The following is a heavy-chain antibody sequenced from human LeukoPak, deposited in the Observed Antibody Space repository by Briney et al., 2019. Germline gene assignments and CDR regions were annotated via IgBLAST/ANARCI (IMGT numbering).Heavy chain of an antibody. V-gene: IGHV1-69*05. Sequence: SVSVSFMASAGTFTIYAISWVRHALGQGLEWMGGINPIFGKANYAQKIQGRVTITTDKSTSTAYMELSRVRSENTDEYCCGKEKHLLLDYWGQGTPVTVSS. CDR2: INPIFGKA. CDR3: GKEKHLLLDY. J-gene: IGHJ4*02. CDR1: AGTFTIYA. D-gene: IGHD2-21*02.